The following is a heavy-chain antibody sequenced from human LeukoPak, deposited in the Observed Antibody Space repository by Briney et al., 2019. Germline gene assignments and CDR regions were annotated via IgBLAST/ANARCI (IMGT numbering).Heavy chain of an antibody. CDR1: GGSISSYY. D-gene: IGHD1-26*01. CDR3: ARALKGADYYYYYMDV. CDR2: IYTSGST. J-gene: IGHJ6*03. Sequence: PETLSLTCTVSGGSISSYYWSWIRQPAGKGLEWIGRIYTSGSTNYNPSLKSRVTMSVDTSKNQFSLKLSSVTAADTAVYYCARALKGADYYYYYMDVWGKGTTVTVSS. V-gene: IGHV4-4*07.